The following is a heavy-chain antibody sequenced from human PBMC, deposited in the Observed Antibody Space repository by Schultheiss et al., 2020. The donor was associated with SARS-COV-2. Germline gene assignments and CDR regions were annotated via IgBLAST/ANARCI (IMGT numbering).Heavy chain of an antibody. J-gene: IGHJ6*03. V-gene: IGHV4-34*01. CDR2: INHSGST. CDR1: GGSFSGYY. D-gene: IGHD3-3*01. Sequence: SQTLSLTCAVYGGSFSGYYWSWIRQPPGKGLEWIGEINHSGSTYYNPSLKSRVTISVDTSKNQFSLKLSSVTAADTAVYYCARYDFWSGYRRDYYYYYYMDVWGKGTTVTVSS. CDR3: ARYDFWSGYRRDYYYYYYMDV.